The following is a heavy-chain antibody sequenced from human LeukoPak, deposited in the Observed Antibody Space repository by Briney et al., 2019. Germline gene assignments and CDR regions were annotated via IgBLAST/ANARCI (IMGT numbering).Heavy chain of an antibody. J-gene: IGHJ4*02. V-gene: IGHV3-23*01. D-gene: IGHD6-6*01. CDR3: AKGSSSLGEQLDY. CDR2: ISGSGGST. Sequence: GGSLRLSSAASGFTFSSYAMSWVRQAPGKGLEWVSAISGSGGSTYYTDSVKGRFTISRDNSKNTLYLQMNSLRAEDTAVYYCAKGSSSLGEQLDYWGQGTLVTVSS. CDR1: GFTFSSYA.